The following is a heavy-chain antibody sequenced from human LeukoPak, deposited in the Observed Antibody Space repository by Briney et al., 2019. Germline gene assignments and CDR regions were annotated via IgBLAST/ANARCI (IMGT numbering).Heavy chain of an antibody. CDR2: INRDGSTT. J-gene: IGHJ4*02. V-gene: IGHV3-74*01. CDR1: GFTFRNYW. D-gene: IGHD3-9*01. CDR3: AKVFNRVVRYHDH. Sequence: PGGSLRLSCEGSGFTFRNYWMHWVRHVPGKGLMWVSRINRDGSTTSYADSVKGRFTISRDNSKNTLYLQMNSLRAEDTAVYYCAKVFNRVVRYHDHWGQGTLVTVSS.